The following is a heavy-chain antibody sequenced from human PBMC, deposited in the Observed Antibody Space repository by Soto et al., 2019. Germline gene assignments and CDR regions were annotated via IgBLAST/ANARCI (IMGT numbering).Heavy chain of an antibody. V-gene: IGHV3-15*07. J-gene: IGHJ6*02. CDR2: IESKTDGGTT. CDR1: GFTFSNAW. Sequence: ELQLVESGGGLVKPGGSLRLSCAASGFTFSNAWINWVRQAPGKGQELVCRIESKTDGGTTDYAAPVKGRFTISKDDSKHSLFLQMNSVKTDDTAVYYCISEHQQLDDYYYDMGVWGQGTTVTFSS. CDR3: ISEHQQLDDYYYDMGV. D-gene: IGHD6-13*01.